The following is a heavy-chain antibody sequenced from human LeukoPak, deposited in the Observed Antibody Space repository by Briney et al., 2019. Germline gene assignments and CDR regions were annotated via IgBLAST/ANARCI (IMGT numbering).Heavy chain of an antibody. CDR3: ARGGYTYGHKFGFDI. V-gene: IGHV4-4*07. J-gene: IGHJ3*02. CDR1: GDSIGNYY. Sequence: SETLSLTCIVSGDSIGNYYWSWIRQPAGKGLEWIGRVYTSGSTNYNPSLKSRVTLSIDTSKNQYSLKLSSVTAADTAVYYYARGGYTYGHKFGFDIWGQGSMVTVAS. CDR2: VYTSGST. D-gene: IGHD5-18*01.